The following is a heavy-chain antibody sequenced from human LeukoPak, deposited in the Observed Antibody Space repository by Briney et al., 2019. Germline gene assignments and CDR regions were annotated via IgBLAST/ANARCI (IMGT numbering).Heavy chain of an antibody. CDR2: INSGNIT. D-gene: IGHD3-22*01. Sequence: PGGSLRLSCAASGFTFSSYTMNWVRQAPGKGLEWVSSINSGNITLYANSVKGRFTISRDNSKNALFLQMNSLRAEDTAIYYCVEGGFTHYDDWGQGTLVIVSA. J-gene: IGHJ4*02. V-gene: IGHV3-23*01. CDR1: GFTFSSYT. CDR3: VEGGFTHYDD.